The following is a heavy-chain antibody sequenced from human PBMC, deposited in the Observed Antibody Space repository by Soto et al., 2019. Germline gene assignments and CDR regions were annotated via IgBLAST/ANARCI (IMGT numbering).Heavy chain of an antibody. V-gene: IGHV3-7*03. J-gene: IGHJ4*02. CDR3: APLNWVAPGNGA. D-gene: IGHD2-8*01. CDR1: GFTFSHYW. CDR2: IRDDGSHQ. Sequence: EVQLVQSGGGMVQPGGSLRLSCAASGFTFSHYWMSWVRQAPDKGLEWLGNIRDDGSHQYYADSVKGRFSISRDNTKNSVYLEMSNLRAEDTAIYYCAPLNWVAPGNGAWGQGTLVTVSS.